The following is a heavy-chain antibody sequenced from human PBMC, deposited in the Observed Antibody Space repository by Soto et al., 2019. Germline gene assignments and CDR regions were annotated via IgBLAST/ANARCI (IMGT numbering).Heavy chain of an antibody. CDR1: GFTVISNY. CDR3: ARDTTYYYDSSGYYYNWFDP. CDR2: IYSGGST. V-gene: IGHV3-53*01. J-gene: IGHJ5*02. Sequence: GGSLRLSCAASGFTVISNYMSWVRQAPGKGLEWVSVIYSGGSTYYADSVKGRFTISRDNSKNTLYLQMNSLRAEDTAVYYCARDTTYYYDSSGYYYNWFDPWGQGTLVTVSS. D-gene: IGHD3-22*01.